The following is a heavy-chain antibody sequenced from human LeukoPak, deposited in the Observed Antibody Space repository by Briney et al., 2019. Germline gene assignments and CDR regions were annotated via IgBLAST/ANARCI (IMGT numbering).Heavy chain of an antibody. CDR2: IYYSGST. CDR1: GGSISSYY. J-gene: IGHJ5*02. Sequence: PSETLSLTCTVSGGSISSYYWSWIRQPPGKGLEWIGYIYYSGSTNYNPSLKSRVTISVDTSKNQFSLKLSSVTAADTAVYYCAREYYDYVWGSYRPRQGFDWFDPWGQGTLVTVSS. V-gene: IGHV4-59*12. CDR3: AREYYDYVWGSYRPRQGFDWFDP. D-gene: IGHD3-16*02.